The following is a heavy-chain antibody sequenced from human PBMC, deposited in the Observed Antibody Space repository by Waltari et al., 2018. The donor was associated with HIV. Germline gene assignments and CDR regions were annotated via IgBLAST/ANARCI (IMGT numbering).Heavy chain of an antibody. CDR1: GGSISNHY. V-gene: IGHV4-59*11. J-gene: IGHJ4*02. CDR2: IYYSGNT. D-gene: IGHD4-17*01. Sequence: QVHLQESGPGLVKSSETLSLTCTVSGGSISNHYWSWIRHPPGKGLEWIGYIYYSGNTNYNPSLKSRVNISVDTSENQFSLKLNSVTAADTAVYYCVRGGGMTTVTTARFDYWDQGTLVTVSS. CDR3: VRGGGMTTVTTARFDY.